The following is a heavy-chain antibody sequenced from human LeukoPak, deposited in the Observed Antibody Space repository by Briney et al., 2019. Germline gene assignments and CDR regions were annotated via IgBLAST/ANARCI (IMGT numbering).Heavy chain of an antibody. CDR1: GGTFSTYA. J-gene: IGHJ4*02. CDR2: FIPIFGTA. Sequence: SVKVSCKASGGTFSTYAVSWVRQAPGQGLEWMGGFIPIFGTANYAQKLQGRVTITTDESTSTAYMELSSLRSEDTAVYYCARVPPYGDFGLGLCWGQGTLVTVSS. CDR3: ARVPPYGDFGLGLC. D-gene: IGHD4-17*01. V-gene: IGHV1-69*05.